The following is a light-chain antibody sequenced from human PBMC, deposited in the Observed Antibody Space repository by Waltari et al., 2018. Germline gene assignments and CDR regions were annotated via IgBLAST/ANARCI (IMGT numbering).Light chain of an antibody. CDR1: GSEAGSYNL. V-gene: IGLV2-23*01. J-gene: IGLJ3*02. Sequence: QSALTQPASVSGSPGQSITMSCTGSGSEAGSYNLVSWYQQHPGKAPKHIIYEDTKRPSGISNRFSASKSDNTASLTISGLQAEDEAEYYCCSYAGSGSWVFGGGTKLTVL. CDR2: EDT. CDR3: CSYAGSGSWV.